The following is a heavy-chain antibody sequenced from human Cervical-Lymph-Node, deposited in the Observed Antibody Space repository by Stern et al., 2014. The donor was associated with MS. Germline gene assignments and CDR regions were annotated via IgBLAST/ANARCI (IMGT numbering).Heavy chain of an antibody. CDR3: ASRWSGTYYGQNWFDP. D-gene: IGHD1-26*01. V-gene: IGHV4-31*03. J-gene: IGHJ5*02. Sequence: QVQLQESGPGLVKPSQTLSLTCTVSGDSITSGGHYWSWIRQHPGKGLPWIGYIYNSGATFYNPSLKGRVTLSLDTSENQFSLKLSSVTAADTAIYYCASRWSGTYYGQNWFDPWGQGILVTVSS. CDR2: IYNSGAT. CDR1: GDSITSGGHY.